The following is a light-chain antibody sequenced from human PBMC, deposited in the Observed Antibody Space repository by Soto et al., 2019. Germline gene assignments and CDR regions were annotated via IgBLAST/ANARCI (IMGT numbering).Light chain of an antibody. CDR1: QSISRW. J-gene: IGKJ1*01. Sequence: DIQMTQSPSTRSASVGDRVTITCRASQSISRWLAWYQQKPGKAPKLLIYDVSSLESGVPSRFSGTGSGTEFTLTISSLQPDDAATYYCQQCNTFWTCGQGTKVEIK. V-gene: IGKV1-5*01. CDR2: DVS. CDR3: QQCNTFWT.